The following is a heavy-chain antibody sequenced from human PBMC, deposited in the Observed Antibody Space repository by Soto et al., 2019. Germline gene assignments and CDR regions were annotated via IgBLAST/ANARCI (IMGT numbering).Heavy chain of an antibody. CDR1: GGSISSGDYY. Sequence: SETLSLTCTVSGGSISSGDYYWSWIRQPPGKGLEWIGYIYYSGSTYYNPSLKSRVTISVDTSKNQFSLKLSSVTAADTAVYYCARSGMGSGSDYGMDVWGQGTTVTAP. CDR3: ARSGMGSGSDYGMDV. D-gene: IGHD3-10*01. CDR2: IYYSGST. V-gene: IGHV4-30-4*01. J-gene: IGHJ6*02.